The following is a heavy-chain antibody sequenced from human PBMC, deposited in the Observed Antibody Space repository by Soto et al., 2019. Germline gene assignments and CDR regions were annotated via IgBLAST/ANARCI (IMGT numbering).Heavy chain of an antibody. D-gene: IGHD4-17*01. J-gene: IGHJ4*02. CDR1: GGTFSSYA. CDR2: IIPIFGTA. Sequence: QVQLVQSGAEVKKPGSSVKVSCKASGGTFSSYAISWVRQAPGQGLEWMGGIIPIFGTANYAQKFQGRVTITADESTSXAYMELSSLRSEDTAVYYCASGRSGTVTTPGLGDYWGQGTLVTVSS. CDR3: ASGRSGTVTTPGLGDY. V-gene: IGHV1-69*12.